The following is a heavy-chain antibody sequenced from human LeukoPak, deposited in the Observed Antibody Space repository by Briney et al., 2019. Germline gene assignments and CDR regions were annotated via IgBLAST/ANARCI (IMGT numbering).Heavy chain of an antibody. J-gene: IGHJ4*02. CDR3: AKVVGAIDY. CDR1: GFTFDDYA. V-gene: IGHV3-9*01. CDR2: ISWNSGSI. Sequence: GGSLRLSCAASGFTFDDYAMHWVRQAPGKGLEWVSGISWNSGSIGYADSVKGRFTISRDNAKNSLYLQMNSLRAEDTALYYCAKVVGAIDYWGQGTLVTVSS. D-gene: IGHD1-26*01.